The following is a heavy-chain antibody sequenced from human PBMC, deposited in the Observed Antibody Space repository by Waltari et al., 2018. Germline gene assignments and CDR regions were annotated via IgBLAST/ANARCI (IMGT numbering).Heavy chain of an antibody. CDR3: AREYSSSWYEGVEYFQH. CDR1: GFSLSTSGVG. J-gene: IGHJ1*01. D-gene: IGHD6-13*01. V-gene: IGHV2-5*01. Sequence: QITLKESGPTLVKPTQTLTLTCTFSGFSLSTSGVGVAWIRQPPGKALEWLALIYWNDDKRYSPSLKSRLTITKDTSKNQVVLTMTNMDPVDTATYYCAREYSSSWYEGVEYFQHWGQGTLVTVSS. CDR2: IYWNDDK.